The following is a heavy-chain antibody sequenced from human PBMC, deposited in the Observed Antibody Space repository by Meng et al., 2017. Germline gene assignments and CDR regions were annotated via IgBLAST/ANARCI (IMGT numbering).Heavy chain of an antibody. CDR3: ACSYGDYAY. CDR1: GYSFTSYW. Sequence: GESLKIFCQGSGYSFTSYWIGWVRQKPGKSLEWVGIIYPGDSDTRYSPSFQGQVTISADKSISTAYLQWSSLRASDTAMYYCACSYGDYAYWGQGTLVTVSS. V-gene: IGHV5-51*01. J-gene: IGHJ4*02. D-gene: IGHD4-17*01. CDR2: IYPGDSDT.